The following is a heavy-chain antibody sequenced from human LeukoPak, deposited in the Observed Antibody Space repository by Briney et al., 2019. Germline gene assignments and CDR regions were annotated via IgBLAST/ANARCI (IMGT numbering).Heavy chain of an antibody. CDR1: GFTFSSYA. D-gene: IGHD1-26*01. V-gene: IGHV3-30*14. CDR3: ARGASGSYYVDY. Sequence: GRSLRLSCAASGFTFSSYAMHWVRQAPGKGLEWVAVISYDGSNKYYADSVKGRFTISRDNSKNTLYLQMNSLRAEDTAVYYCARGASGSYYVDYWGQGILVTVSS. J-gene: IGHJ4*02. CDR2: ISYDGSNK.